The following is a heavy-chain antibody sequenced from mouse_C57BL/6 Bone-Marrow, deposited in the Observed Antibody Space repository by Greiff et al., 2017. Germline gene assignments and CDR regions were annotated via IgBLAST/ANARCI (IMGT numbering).Heavy chain of an antibody. V-gene: IGHV14-2*01. D-gene: IGHD1-1*01. J-gene: IGHJ3*01. CDR2: IDPEDGET. CDR1: GFNIKDYY. CDR3: ARPYGSSPWFAY. Sequence: EVQLQQSGAELVKPGASVKLSCTASGFNIKDYYMHWVKQRTEQGLEWIGRIDPEDGETKYAPKFQGKATLTVDKSSSTAHMELRSLTSEDSAVYYCARPYGSSPWFAYWGQGTLVTVSA.